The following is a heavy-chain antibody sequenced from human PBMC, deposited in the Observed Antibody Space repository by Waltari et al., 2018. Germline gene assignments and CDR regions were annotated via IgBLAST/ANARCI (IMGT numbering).Heavy chain of an antibody. CDR3: ARDGGYSYDFDY. CDR2: IHTSGST. V-gene: IGHV4-61*02. J-gene: IGHJ4*02. D-gene: IGHD5-18*01. Sequence: QVQLQESGPGLVKPSQTLSLTCTVSGGSISRGTYYWSWIRQPAGKGLEWIGRIHTSGSTEYSPSLKSRVTISVDTSKNQFSLKLTSVTAADTAVYYCARDGGYSYDFDYWGQGTLVTVSS. CDR1: GGSISRGTYY.